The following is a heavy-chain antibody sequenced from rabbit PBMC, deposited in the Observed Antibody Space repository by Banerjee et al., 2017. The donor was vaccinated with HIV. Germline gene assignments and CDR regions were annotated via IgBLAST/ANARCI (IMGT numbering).Heavy chain of an antibody. CDR1: GLDFSSGA. J-gene: IGHJ4*01. CDR3: ARYSSGWDYFDL. CDR2: IYINSGTT. D-gene: IGHD4-1*01. Sequence: QEQLEESGGDLVMPEGSLTLTCKASGLDFSSGAMSWVRQAPGKGLEWIAYIYINSGTTDYASWAKGRFTISKSTSLNTVTLQMTNLTGADTATYFCARYSSGWDYFDLWGPGTLVTVS. V-gene: IGHV1S47*01.